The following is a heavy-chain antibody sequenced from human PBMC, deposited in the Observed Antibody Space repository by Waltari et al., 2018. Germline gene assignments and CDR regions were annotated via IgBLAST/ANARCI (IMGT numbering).Heavy chain of an antibody. Sequence: QVQLVESGGGVVQPGRSLRLSCAASGFTFSSYGMHWVRQAPGKGVGWVAGIWYDGSNKYYADSVKGRFTISRDNSKNTLYLQMNSLRAEDTAVYYCAYGSGSPNWFDPWGQGTLVTVSS. D-gene: IGHD3-10*01. CDR2: IWYDGSNK. J-gene: IGHJ5*02. CDR1: GFTFSSYG. V-gene: IGHV3-33*01. CDR3: AYGSGSPNWFDP.